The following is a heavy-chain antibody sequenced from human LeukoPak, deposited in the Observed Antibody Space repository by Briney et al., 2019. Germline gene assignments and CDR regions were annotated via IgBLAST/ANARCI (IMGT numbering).Heavy chain of an antibody. Sequence: GGSLRLSCAASGFTVSSNYMSWVRQAPGKGLEWVSVLYSGGVTYYAASVKDRFTISRDNSKNTLYLQMNSLRAEDTAVYYCARGGDGYNLSFDYWGQGTLVTVSS. V-gene: IGHV3-66*01. D-gene: IGHD5-24*01. J-gene: IGHJ4*02. CDR2: LYSGGVT. CDR1: GFTVSSNY. CDR3: ARGGDGYNLSFDY.